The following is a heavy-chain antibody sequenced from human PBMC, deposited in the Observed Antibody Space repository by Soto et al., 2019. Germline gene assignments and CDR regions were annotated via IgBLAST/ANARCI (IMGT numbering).Heavy chain of an antibody. CDR1: GFSLSTSGVG. J-gene: IGHJ1*01. V-gene: IGHV2-5*02. CDR3: APMKAEHIVMVTASFQH. CDR2: IYWDDDK. D-gene: IGHD2-21*02. Sequence: QITLKESGPTLVKPTQTLTLTCIFSGFSLSTSGVGVGWIRQPPGKALEWLALIYWDDDKRYSPPLKSRLTITKDTSKNQVVLTMTNMDPVDTATYYCAPMKAEHIVMVTASFQHWGQGTLVTVSS.